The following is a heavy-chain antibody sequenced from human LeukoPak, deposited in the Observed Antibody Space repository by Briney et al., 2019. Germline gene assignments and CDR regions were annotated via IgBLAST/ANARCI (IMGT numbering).Heavy chain of an antibody. CDR1: GFTFSTYG. CDR2: IQYDGNNK. CDR3: ARDGRGGYLDY. D-gene: IGHD3-16*01. Sequence: GGSLRLSCAASGFTFSTYGMHWVRQAPGKGLEWVTFIQYDGNNKYYADSVKGRFTISRDNAKKSLYLQMNSLRAEDTAMYYCARDGRGGYLDYWGQGTLVTVSS. J-gene: IGHJ4*02. V-gene: IGHV3-30*02.